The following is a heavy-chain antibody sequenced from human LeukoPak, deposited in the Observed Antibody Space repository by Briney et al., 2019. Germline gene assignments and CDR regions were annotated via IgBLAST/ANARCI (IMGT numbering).Heavy chain of an antibody. CDR3: ARAGRYSYDSSGYYYDAFDI. Sequence: ASVKVSCKASGYTFTGYYMHWVRQAPGQGLEWMGWINPNSGGTNYAQKFQGRVTMTRDTSISTAYMELSRLRSDDTAVYYCARAGRYSYDSSGYYYDAFDIWGQGTMVTVSS. J-gene: IGHJ3*02. CDR1: GYTFTGYY. D-gene: IGHD3-22*01. V-gene: IGHV1-2*02. CDR2: INPNSGGT.